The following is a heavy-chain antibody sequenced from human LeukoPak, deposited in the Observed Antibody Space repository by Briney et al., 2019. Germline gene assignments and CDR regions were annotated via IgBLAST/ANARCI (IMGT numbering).Heavy chain of an antibody. D-gene: IGHD1-7*01. CDR1: ELTSSTSW. Sequence: GGSLRLSCAASELTSSTSWMSWVRQAPGKGLEWVAQTKQDGRGKYYVDSVKGRFTTSRDKNSLFLQMNSMRAEDTAVYYCVGWGISGITNHWGQGTLVTVSS. J-gene: IGHJ4*02. CDR2: TKQDGRGK. V-gene: IGHV3-7*01. CDR3: VGWGISGITNH.